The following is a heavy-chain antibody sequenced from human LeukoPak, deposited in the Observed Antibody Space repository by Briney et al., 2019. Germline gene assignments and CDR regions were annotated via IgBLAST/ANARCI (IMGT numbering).Heavy chain of an antibody. V-gene: IGHV1-2*02. J-gene: IGHJ4*02. Sequence: SVKVSCKASGYTFTDYYMHWVRQAPGRGLEWMGWINPYSGGTDYAQKFQGRVTMTRDTSISTAYMELSRLRSDDTAVYYFATDYGDYESGYWGQGTLVTVSS. CDR1: GYTFTDYY. D-gene: IGHD4-17*01. CDR2: INPYSGGT. CDR3: ATDYGDYESGY.